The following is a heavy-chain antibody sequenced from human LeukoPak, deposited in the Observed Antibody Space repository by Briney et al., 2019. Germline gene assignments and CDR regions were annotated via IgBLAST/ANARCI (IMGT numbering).Heavy chain of an antibody. CDR1: GFTFTSYT. CDR3: ARSLIADGAFDI. J-gene: IGHJ3*02. CDR2: ISSSGSYI. D-gene: IGHD2-21*01. V-gene: IGHV3-21*01. Sequence: GGSLRLSCAASGFTFTSYTMNWVRQAPGKGLEWVSDISSSGSYIDYADSVKGRFTISRDNAKNPLFLQMNSLRAEDTAVYYCARSLIADGAFDIWGQGTMVTVSS.